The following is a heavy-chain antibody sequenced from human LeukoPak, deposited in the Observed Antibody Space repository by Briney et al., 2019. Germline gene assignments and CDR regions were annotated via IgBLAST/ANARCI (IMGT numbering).Heavy chain of an antibody. V-gene: IGHV4-34*01. CDR1: GGSFSGYY. CDR3: ARGRAVTRDFDY. J-gene: IGHJ4*02. CDR2: VNYSGST. D-gene: IGHD4-23*01. Sequence: SETLSLTCVVYGGSFSGYYWSWIRQPPGKGLEWIGDVNYSGSTNYNPSLESRVTISADTSKSQFSLKLSSVTAADTSVYYCARGRAVTRDFDYWGQGNLVTVSS.